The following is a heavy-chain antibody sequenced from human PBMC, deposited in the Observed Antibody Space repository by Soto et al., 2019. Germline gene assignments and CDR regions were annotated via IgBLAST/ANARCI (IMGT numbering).Heavy chain of an antibody. CDR2: IIPIFGTA. CDR3: ARGGYDSSGYYYSYFDY. J-gene: IGHJ4*02. V-gene: IGHV1-69*01. Sequence: QVQLVQSGAEVKKPGSSVKVSCKASGGTFSSYAISWVRQAPGQGLEWMGGIIPIFGTANYAQKFQGRVTITADDSPSTAYMELSILRSEDTAVYYCARGGYDSSGYYYSYFDYWGQGTLVTVSS. D-gene: IGHD3-22*01. CDR1: GGTFSSYA.